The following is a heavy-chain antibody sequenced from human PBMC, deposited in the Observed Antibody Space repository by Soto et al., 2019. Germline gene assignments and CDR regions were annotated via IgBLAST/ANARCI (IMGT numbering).Heavy chain of an antibody. D-gene: IGHD6-13*01. Sequence: VGSLRLSCAASGFTFSDYYMSWIRQAPGKGLEWVSYISSSSSYTNYADSVKGRFTISRDNAKNSLYLQMNSLRAEDTAVYYCARVLAAANTKYCYGMDVWGQGTTVTVSS. CDR1: GFTFSDYY. CDR2: ISSSSSYT. CDR3: ARVLAAANTKYCYGMDV. V-gene: IGHV3-11*06. J-gene: IGHJ6*02.